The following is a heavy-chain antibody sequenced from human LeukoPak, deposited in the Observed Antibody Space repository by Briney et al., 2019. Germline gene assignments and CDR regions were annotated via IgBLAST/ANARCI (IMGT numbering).Heavy chain of an antibody. Sequence: PGGSLRLSCAASGFTFSSYWMHWVRQAPGKGLEWVSSISSSSSYIYYADSVKGRFTISRDNAKNSLYLQMNSLRAEDTAVYYCARAGEDFWSGYLGYFDYWGQGTLVTVSS. J-gene: IGHJ4*02. CDR1: GFTFSSYW. CDR3: ARAGEDFWSGYLGYFDY. D-gene: IGHD3-3*01. CDR2: ISSSSSYI. V-gene: IGHV3-21*01.